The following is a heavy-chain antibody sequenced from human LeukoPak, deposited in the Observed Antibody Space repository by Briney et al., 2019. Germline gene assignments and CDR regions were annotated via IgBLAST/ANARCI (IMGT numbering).Heavy chain of an antibody. CDR2: INHSGST. CDR1: GGSFSGYY. D-gene: IGHD3-10*01. CDR3: ARGSDDSGSYYGSVFLLTKQNWFDP. Sequence: SETLSLTCAVYGGSFSGYYWSWIRQPPGKGLEWIGEINHSGSTNYNPSLKSRVTISVDTSKNQFSLKLSSVTAADTAVYYCARGSDDSGSYYGSVFLLTKQNWFDPWGQGTLVTVSS. V-gene: IGHV4-34*01. J-gene: IGHJ5*02.